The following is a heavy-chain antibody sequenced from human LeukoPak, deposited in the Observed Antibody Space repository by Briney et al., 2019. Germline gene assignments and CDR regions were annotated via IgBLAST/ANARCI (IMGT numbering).Heavy chain of an antibody. J-gene: IGHJ4*02. CDR2: IANSGST. Sequence: PSETLSLTCTVSGGSISSYYWTWIRQPPGKGLEWIGYIANSGSTKYYPSLTRRTTISLDASTNQVPLELRSMTAADTAIHCCARQARMFTTFDFWGQGILVTVSS. D-gene: IGHD3-22*01. CDR3: ARQARMFTTFDF. CDR1: GGSISSYY. V-gene: IGHV4-59*08.